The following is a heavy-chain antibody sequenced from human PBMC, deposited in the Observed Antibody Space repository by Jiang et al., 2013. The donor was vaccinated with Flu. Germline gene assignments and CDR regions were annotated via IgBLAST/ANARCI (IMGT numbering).Heavy chain of an antibody. J-gene: IGHJ4*02. D-gene: IGHD4-17*01. V-gene: IGHV4-38-2*01. Sequence: GSGLVKPSETLPLTCAVSGYSISSGYYWGWIRQPPGKGPEWIGSIYHSGSTYYNPSLKSRVTISLDTSKNQLSLKVSSVTAADTAVYYCTRGTAQTTVTSMYFDYWGREPWSPSPQ. CDR2: IYHSGST. CDR3: TRGTAQTTVTSMYFDY. CDR1: GYSISSGYY.